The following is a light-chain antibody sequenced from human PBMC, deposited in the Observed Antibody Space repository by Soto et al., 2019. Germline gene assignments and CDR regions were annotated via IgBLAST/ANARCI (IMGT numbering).Light chain of an antibody. CDR3: SSYTSSSTWV. CDR1: SSDVGGYNY. CDR2: EVS. J-gene: IGLJ3*02. V-gene: IGLV2-14*01. Sequence: QSALTQPASVSGSPGQSITISCTGTSSDVGGYNYVSWYQQHPGKAPKLMIYEVSNRPSGVSNRFSGSKSGNTASLTISGLQAEDEADYYCSSYTSSSTWVFGRDQADRP.